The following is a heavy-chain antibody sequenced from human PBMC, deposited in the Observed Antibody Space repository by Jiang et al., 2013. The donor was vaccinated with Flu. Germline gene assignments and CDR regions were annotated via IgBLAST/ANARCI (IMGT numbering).Heavy chain of an antibody. CDR1: GDSIRKYH. D-gene: IGHD6-13*01. CDR2: ISNSGTT. V-gene: IGHV4-59*01. CDR3: ARMGIAAFRGWFDP. Sequence: SVTCTVSGDSIRKYHWSWVRQSPGKGLEWIGHISNSGTTDHNLSLKSRVSISMDTSKSQLSLKLTSVTAADTAVYYCARMGIAAFRGWFDPWGQGILVIVSS. J-gene: IGHJ5*02.